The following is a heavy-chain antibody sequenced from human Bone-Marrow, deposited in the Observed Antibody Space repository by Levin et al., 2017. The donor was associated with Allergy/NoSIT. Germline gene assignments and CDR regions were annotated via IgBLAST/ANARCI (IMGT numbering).Heavy chain of an antibody. CDR3: ARHESSGWYYFDY. J-gene: IGHJ4*02. CDR1: GGSIRSYY. V-gene: IGHV4-59*08. D-gene: IGHD6-19*01. Sequence: SQTLSLPCTVSGGSIRSYYWSWIRQPPGKGLEWIGYIYYSGSSNYNPSLKSRVTISVDTSKNQFSLKLSSVTAADTAVYYCARHESSGWYYFDYWGQGTPVTVSS. CDR2: IYYSGSS.